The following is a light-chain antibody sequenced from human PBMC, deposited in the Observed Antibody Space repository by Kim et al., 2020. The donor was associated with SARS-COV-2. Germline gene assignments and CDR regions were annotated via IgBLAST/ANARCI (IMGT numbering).Light chain of an antibody. CDR3: QQYNQYYT. Sequence: LSASVGDRVTITCRASQGISSWLAWYQQKPGKAPKLLISKASRLESGVPSRFSGSGSETEFTLTISSLQPDDFATYYCQQYNQYYTFGPGTKLEI. J-gene: IGKJ2*01. CDR2: KAS. CDR1: QGISSW. V-gene: IGKV1-5*03.